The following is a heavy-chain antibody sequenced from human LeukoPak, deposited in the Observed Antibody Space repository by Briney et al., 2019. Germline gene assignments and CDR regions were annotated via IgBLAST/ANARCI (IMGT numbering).Heavy chain of an antibody. CDR3: ARGVNSGYFDY. V-gene: IGHV4-59*01. J-gene: IGHJ4*02. Sequence: PSETLSLTCTVSGGPISGYYWNWIRQPPGKGLEWIGSIYYSGRTSFNGSLKTRITMSVDTSKNQFSLKLTSVTAADTAVYYCARGVNSGYFDYCGQGTLVTVSS. CDR1: GGPISGYY. CDR2: IYYSGRT. D-gene: IGHD1-26*01.